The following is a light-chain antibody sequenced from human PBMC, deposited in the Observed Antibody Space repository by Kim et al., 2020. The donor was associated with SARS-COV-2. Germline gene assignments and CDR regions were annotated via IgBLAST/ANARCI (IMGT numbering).Light chain of an antibody. Sequence: LVHTVRLPRQGDSLRSDIARWYHKKPGPAPVLVIYGKNNRPSGIPDRFSGSSSGNTASLTITGAQAEDEADYYCNSRDSSGNHLVFGGGTQLTVL. V-gene: IGLV3-19*01. CDR3: NSRDSSGNHLV. CDR2: GKN. CDR1: SLRSDI. J-gene: IGLJ2*01.